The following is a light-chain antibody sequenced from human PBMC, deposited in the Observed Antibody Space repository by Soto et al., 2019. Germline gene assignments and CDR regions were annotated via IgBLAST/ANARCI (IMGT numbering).Light chain of an antibody. CDR2: EGS. V-gene: IGLV2-23*03. J-gene: IGLJ2*01. CDR3: CSYAGSSTFVI. CDR1: SSDDGSYNL. Sequence: QSALTQPASVSGSPGQSITISCTGSSSDDGSYNLVSWYQHHPGKAPKLMIYEGSKRPSGVSNRFSGSKSVNTASLTISGLQAEDEADYYCCSYAGSSTFVIFGGGTKLTVL.